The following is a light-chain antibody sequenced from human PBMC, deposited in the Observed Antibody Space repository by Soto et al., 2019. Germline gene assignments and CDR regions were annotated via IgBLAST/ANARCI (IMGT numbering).Light chain of an antibody. J-gene: IGKJ1*01. CDR3: QQYNSYPWT. CDR2: KAS. CDR1: QSISSW. V-gene: IGKV1-5*03. Sequence: DIRMTQSPSTLSASVGDRVTITCRASQSISSWLAWYQQKPGKAPKLLIYKASSLESGVPSRFSGSGSGTEFTLTISSLQPDDFATYYCQQYNSYPWTFGQGTMLEIK.